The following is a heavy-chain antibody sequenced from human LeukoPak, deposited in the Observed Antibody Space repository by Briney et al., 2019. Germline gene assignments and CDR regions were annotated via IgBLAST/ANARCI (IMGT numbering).Heavy chain of an antibody. CDR2: ISGSGGTT. J-gene: IGHJ4*02. CDR1: VFTFSSLA. CDR3: ARRSTRETYYEIWSGYS. D-gene: IGHD3-3*01. Sequence: PGGSLRLSCSASVFTFSSLAMSWVRQAPGKGLEWVSTISGSGGTTHYADSVKGRFTISRDNPKNTLFLQMKSLRAEDTAVYYCARRSTRETYYEIWSGYSGGQGTLVSVPS. V-gene: IGHV3-23*01.